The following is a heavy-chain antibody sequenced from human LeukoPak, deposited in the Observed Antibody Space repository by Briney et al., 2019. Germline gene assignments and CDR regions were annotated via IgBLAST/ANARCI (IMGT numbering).Heavy chain of an antibody. J-gene: IGHJ5*02. V-gene: IGHV1-18*01. Sequence: ASVKVSCKASGYTFTSYGISWVRQAPGQGLEWMGWISAYNGNTNYAQKLQGRVTMTTDTSTSTAYMELRSLRSDDTAVYYCARDGVYYYGSGSYYNMPTNWFDPWGQGTLVTVSS. CDR1: GYTFTSYG. CDR2: ISAYNGNT. CDR3: ARDGVYYYGSGSYYNMPTNWFDP. D-gene: IGHD3-10*01.